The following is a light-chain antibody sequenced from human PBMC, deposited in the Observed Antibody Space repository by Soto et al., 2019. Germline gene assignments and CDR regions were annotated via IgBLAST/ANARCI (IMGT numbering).Light chain of an antibody. CDR1: QGVNSN. J-gene: IGKJ4*01. Sequence: EIMMTQSPVTLSVSPGERATLSCRASQGVNSNLAWYQQKPGQAPRLLIYGASTRATGIPASFIGNGSGTEVTLTASSLRPEDFAVYYCQPYGDWPGAFGGGTKVDIK. V-gene: IGKV3-15*01. CDR3: QPYGDWPGA. CDR2: GAS.